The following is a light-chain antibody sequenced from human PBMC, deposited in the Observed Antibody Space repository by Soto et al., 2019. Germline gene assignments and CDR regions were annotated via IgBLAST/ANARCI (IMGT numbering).Light chain of an antibody. J-gene: IGKJ1*01. CDR3: LQYNTYPWT. CDR1: QGIRND. CDR2: AAT. V-gene: IGKV1-17*01. Sequence: DIQMTQSPSSLSASVGDRVTITCRASQGIRNDLDWYKQKPAKAPERLIYAATSLQSGVPPRFSGSGSGTEFSLTISSLQAEDFAIFYCLQYNTYPWTCGQGTKVEIK.